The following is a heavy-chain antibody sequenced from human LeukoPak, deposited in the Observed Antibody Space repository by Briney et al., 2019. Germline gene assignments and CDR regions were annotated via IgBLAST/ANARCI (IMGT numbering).Heavy chain of an antibody. CDR1: GYTFTSYG. CDR3: ARSGVTIFGVVIMPFDY. V-gene: IGHV1-18*01. Sequence: ASVKVSRKASGYTFTSYGISWVRQAPGQGLEWMGWISAYNGNTNYAQKLQGRVTMTTGTSTSTAYMELRSLRSDDTAVYYCARSGVTIFGVVIMPFDYWGQGTLVTVSS. J-gene: IGHJ4*02. CDR2: ISAYNGNT. D-gene: IGHD3-3*01.